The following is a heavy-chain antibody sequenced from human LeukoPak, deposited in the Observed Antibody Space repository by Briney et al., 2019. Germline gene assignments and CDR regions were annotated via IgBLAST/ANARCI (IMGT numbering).Heavy chain of an antibody. CDR1: GFTFSSYA. J-gene: IGHJ5*02. V-gene: IGHV3-23*01. CDR2: ISGSGGST. D-gene: IGHD4-17*01. CDR3: AKDLHNYGDYGWFDP. Sequence: GGSLRLSCAASGFTFSSYAMSWVRQAPGKGLEWVSAISGSGGSTYYADSVKGRFPISRDNSKNTLYLQMNSLRAEDTAVYYCAKDLHNYGDYGWFDPWGQGTLVTVSS.